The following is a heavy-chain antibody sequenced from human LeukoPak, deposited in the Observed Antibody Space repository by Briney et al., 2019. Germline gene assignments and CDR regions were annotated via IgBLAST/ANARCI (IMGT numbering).Heavy chain of an antibody. CDR2: IIPIFGTA. J-gene: IGHJ5*02. CDR3: ARDTKSSAVPPPPYNWFDP. CDR1: GGTFSSYA. V-gene: IGHV1-69*13. Sequence: GASVKVSCKASGGTFSSYAISWVRQAPGQGLEWMGGIIPIFGTANYPQKFQGRVTITADESTSTAYMELSSLRSEDTAVYYCARDTKSSAVPPPPYNWFDPWGQGTLVTVSS. D-gene: IGHD1-1*01.